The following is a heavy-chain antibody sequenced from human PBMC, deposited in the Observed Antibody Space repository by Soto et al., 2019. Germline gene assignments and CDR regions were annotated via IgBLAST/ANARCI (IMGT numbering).Heavy chain of an antibody. D-gene: IGHD3-22*01. Sequence: ASVKVSCKTSGYTFTGHHIHWVRPAPRQGLEWMGWINPISGGTKYREKFQGRVSITGDKSSSTAYMELSSLRSEDTAVYYCAREYYDSSGYFDYWGQGTLVTVSS. V-gene: IGHV1-2*02. CDR1: GYTFTGHH. CDR2: INPISGGT. J-gene: IGHJ4*02. CDR3: AREYYDSSGYFDY.